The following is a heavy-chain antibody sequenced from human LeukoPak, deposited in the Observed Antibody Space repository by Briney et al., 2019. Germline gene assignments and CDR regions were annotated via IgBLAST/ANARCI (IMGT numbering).Heavy chain of an antibody. CDR1: GGTFSSYA. CDR2: IIPIFGTA. D-gene: IGHD5-18*01. CDR3: ARGNTAMDYYYYYYMDV. J-gene: IGHJ6*03. V-gene: IGHV1-69*05. Sequence: AASVKVSCKASGGTFSSYAISWVRQAPGQGLEWMGGIIPIFGTANYAQKFQGRVTITTDESTSTAYMELSSLRSEDTAVYYCARGNTAMDYYYYYYMDVWGKGTTVTVSS.